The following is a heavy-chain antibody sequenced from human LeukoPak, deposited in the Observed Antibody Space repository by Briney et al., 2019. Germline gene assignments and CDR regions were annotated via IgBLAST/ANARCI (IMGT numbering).Heavy chain of an antibody. V-gene: IGHV3-23*01. CDR2: ISGSGGST. CDR1: GFTFSSYA. CDR3: AKYMVRGVILYYYGMDV. D-gene: IGHD3-10*01. J-gene: IGHJ6*02. Sequence: GGSLRLSCAASGFTFSSYAMSWVRQAPGKGLEWVSAISGSGGSTYYADSVKGRFTISRDNSKNTLYLQMNSLRAEDTAVYYCAKYMVRGVILYYYGMDVWGQGTTVTISS.